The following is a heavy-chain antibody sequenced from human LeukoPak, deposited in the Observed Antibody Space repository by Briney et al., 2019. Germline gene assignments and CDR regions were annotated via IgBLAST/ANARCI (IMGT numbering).Heavy chain of an antibody. Sequence: GGSLRLSCAASGFTFSSYWMSWVRQAPGKGLEWVSVIYSGGSTYYADSVKGRFTISRDNSKNTLYLQMNSLRAEDTAVYYCARDSGYSKGGFDYWGQGTLVTVSS. CDR3: ARDSGYSKGGFDY. D-gene: IGHD4-11*01. V-gene: IGHV3-53*01. J-gene: IGHJ4*02. CDR1: GFTFSSYW. CDR2: IYSGGST.